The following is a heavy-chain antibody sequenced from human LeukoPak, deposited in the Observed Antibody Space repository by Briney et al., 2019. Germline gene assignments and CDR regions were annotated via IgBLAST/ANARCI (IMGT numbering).Heavy chain of an antibody. J-gene: IGHJ4*02. V-gene: IGHV3-30-3*01. D-gene: IGHD1-26*01. CDR2: ISYDGSNK. CDR3: ARDVGRELLEYYFDY. Sequence: GRSLRLSCAASGFTFSSYAMHWVRQAPGKGLEWVSVISYDGSNKYYADSVKGRFTISRDNSKNTLYLQMNSLRAEDTAVYYCARDVGRELLEYYFDYWGQGTLVTVSS. CDR1: GFTFSSYA.